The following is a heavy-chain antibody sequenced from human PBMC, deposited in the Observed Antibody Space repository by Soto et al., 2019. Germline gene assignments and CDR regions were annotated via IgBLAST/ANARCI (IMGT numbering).Heavy chain of an antibody. J-gene: IGHJ5*02. CDR3: ARVPAVASTIPSLWFDP. CDR2: IHYSGST. Sequence: SETLSLTCNVYGGSISRYYWSWIRQPPGRGLEWIGYIHYSGSTKYNPSLKSRVTISVDTSKNQFSLKLTSVTAADTAVYFCARVPAVASTIPSLWFDPWGQGTLVTVSS. CDR1: GGSISRYY. V-gene: IGHV4-59*01. D-gene: IGHD6-19*01.